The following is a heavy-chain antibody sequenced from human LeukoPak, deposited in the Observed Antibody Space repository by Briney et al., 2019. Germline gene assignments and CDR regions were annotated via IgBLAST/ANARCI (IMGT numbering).Heavy chain of an antibody. D-gene: IGHD3-10*01. CDR1: GFTFSSYA. CDR2: ITCRGSNT. CDR3: AKDRQGSGSTGAYYYYGMDV. V-gene: IGHV3-23*01. Sequence: GGTLRLSCAASGFTFSSYAMSWVRQAPGKGLEWVSVITCRGSNTYCADSVKGRFTISRDNSKNTLYLQMNSLRAEDTAVYYCAKDRQGSGSTGAYYYYGMDVWGQGTTVTVSS. J-gene: IGHJ6*02.